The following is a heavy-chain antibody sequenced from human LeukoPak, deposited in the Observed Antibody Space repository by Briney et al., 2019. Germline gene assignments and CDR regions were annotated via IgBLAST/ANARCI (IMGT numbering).Heavy chain of an antibody. CDR2: ISGSGGST. D-gene: IGHD3-10*01. CDR1: GFTFSSYA. V-gene: IGHV3-23*01. CDR3: AKRVNHWYFGL. Sequence: GGSLRLSCAASGFTFSSYAMGWVRQAPGKGLEWVSAISGSGGSTYYADSVKGRFTISRDNSKNTLYLQMNSLRAEDTAVYYCAKRVNHWYFGLWGRGTLVTVSS. J-gene: IGHJ2*01.